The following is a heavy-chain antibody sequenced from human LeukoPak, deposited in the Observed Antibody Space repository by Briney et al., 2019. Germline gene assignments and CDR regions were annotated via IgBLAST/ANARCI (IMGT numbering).Heavy chain of an antibody. CDR1: GFTFSSYS. CDR3: AKAWALTYLGGVDS. V-gene: IGHV3-23*01. CDR2: LSGTGGNT. Sequence: GGSLRLSCAASGFTFSSYSMNWVRQAPGKGLEWVSTLSGTGGNTYYADSVRGRFTISRDNSKNTLYLQMDSLRAEDTAVYYCAKAWALTYLGGVDSWGQGTLVTVSS. D-gene: IGHD2-21*02. J-gene: IGHJ4*02.